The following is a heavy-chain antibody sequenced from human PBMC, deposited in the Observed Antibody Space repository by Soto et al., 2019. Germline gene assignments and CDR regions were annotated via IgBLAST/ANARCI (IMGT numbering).Heavy chain of an antibody. V-gene: IGHV1-18*01. Sequence: QVQLVQSGPEVKKPGASVKVSCKASGNTFASHGFSWVRQAPGQGLEWMGWISGFNGQTNYALKFQGRVNLTTATSTSTAYMELRSLRSDDTAVYFCARVDPRGVAVVRDYWGQGTLVTVSS. CDR3: ARVDPRGVAVVRDY. CDR2: ISGFNGQT. D-gene: IGHD3-10*01. CDR1: GNTFASHG. J-gene: IGHJ4*02.